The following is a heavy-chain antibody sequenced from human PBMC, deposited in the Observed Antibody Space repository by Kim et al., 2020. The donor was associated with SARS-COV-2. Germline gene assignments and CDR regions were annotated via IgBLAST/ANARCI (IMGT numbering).Heavy chain of an antibody. V-gene: IGHV4-34*01. CDR1: GGSFSGYY. J-gene: IGHJ4*02. Sequence: SETLSLTCAVYGGSFSGYYWSWIRQPPGKGLEWIGEINHSGSTNYNPSLKSRVTISVDTSKNQFSLKLSSVTAADTAVYYCARRPYYYGSGTGYYFDYWGQGTLVTVSS. D-gene: IGHD3-10*01. CDR3: ARRPYYYGSGTGYYFDY. CDR2: INHSGST.